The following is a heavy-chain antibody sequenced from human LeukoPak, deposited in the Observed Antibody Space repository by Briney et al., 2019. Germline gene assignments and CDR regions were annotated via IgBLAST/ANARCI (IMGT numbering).Heavy chain of an antibody. J-gene: IGHJ3*02. D-gene: IGHD3-10*01. CDR1: GYTFTSYD. CDR2: INAGNGNT. CDR3: ARPFRGVSGYDAYDM. V-gene: IGHV1-3*01. Sequence: GASVKVSCKASGYTFTSYDINRVRQATGQGLEWMGWINAGNGNTKCSQKFQGRVTITRDTSATTVYMDLSSLRSEDTAVYYCARPFRGVSGYDAYDMWGQGTLVTVS.